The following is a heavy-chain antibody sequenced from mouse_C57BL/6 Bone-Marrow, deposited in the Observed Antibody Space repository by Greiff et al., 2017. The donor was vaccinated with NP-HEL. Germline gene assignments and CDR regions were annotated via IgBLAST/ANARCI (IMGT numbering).Heavy chain of an antibody. CDR1: GYTFTDYY. CDR2: IYPGSGNT. Sequence: QVQLQQSGAELVRPGASVKLSCKASGYTFTDYYINWVKQRPGQGLEWIARIYPGSGNTYYNEKFKGKATLTAEKSSTTAYLQLSSLTSEDSAVYFCANFYYWFPYNYAMDYWGQGTSVTVSS. V-gene: IGHV1-76*01. D-gene: IGHD2-14*01. J-gene: IGHJ4*01. CDR3: ANFYYWFPYNYAMDY.